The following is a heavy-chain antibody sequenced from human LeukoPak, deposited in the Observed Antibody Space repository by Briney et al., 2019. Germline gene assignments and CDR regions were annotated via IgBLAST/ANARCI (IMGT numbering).Heavy chain of an antibody. CDR3: ARAVPAENIWFDP. D-gene: IGHD6-25*01. CDR1: GYTFTSND. CDR2: MNPHNGNT. V-gene: IGHV1-8*01. J-gene: IGHJ5*01. Sequence: ASVKVSCKASGYTFTSNDVNWVRQATGQGLEWMGWMNPHNGNTGYAHKFQGRVTMTMNTSEGTAYMELRNLRPDDTAVYYCARAVPAENIWFDPWGQGTLVTVSS.